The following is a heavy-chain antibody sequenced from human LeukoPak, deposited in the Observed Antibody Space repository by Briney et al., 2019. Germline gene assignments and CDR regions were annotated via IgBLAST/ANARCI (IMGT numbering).Heavy chain of an antibody. V-gene: IGHV4-59*01. CDR3: ARDSENYGLDY. CDR1: GGSISSYY. Sequence: SETLSLTCAVSGGSISSYYWSWIRQPPGKGLEWIGYIYYSGSTNYNPSLKSRVTISVDTSKNQFSLKLSSVTAADTAVYYCARDSENYGLDYWGQGTLVTVSS. D-gene: IGHD3-10*01. CDR2: IYYSGST. J-gene: IGHJ4*02.